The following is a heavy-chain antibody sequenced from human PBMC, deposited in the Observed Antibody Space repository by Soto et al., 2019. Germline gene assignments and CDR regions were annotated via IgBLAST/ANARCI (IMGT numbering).Heavy chain of an antibody. V-gene: IGHV1-2*04. CDR3: ARDRETGTIGMDV. Sequence: GASVKVSCKASGYTFTGYYMHWVRQAPGQGLEWMGWINPNSGGTNYAQKFQGWVTMTRDTSISTAYMELSRLRSDDTAVYYCARDRETGTIGMDVWGQWTTVTVSS. D-gene: IGHD1-7*01. CDR1: GYTFTGYY. CDR2: INPNSGGT. J-gene: IGHJ6*02.